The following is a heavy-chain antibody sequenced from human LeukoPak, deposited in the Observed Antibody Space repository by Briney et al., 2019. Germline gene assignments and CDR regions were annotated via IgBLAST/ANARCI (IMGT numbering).Heavy chain of an antibody. CDR1: GFTFSSYS. CDR3: ARVRDVVVIPAAGGGY. CDR2: IKQDGSEK. Sequence: PGGSLRLSCAASGFTFSSYSMNWVRQAPGKGLEWVANIKQDGSEKYYVDSVKGRFTISRDNAKNSLYLQMNSLRAEDTAVYYCARVRDVVVIPAAGGGYWGQGTLVTVSS. J-gene: IGHJ4*02. V-gene: IGHV3-7*01. D-gene: IGHD2-2*01.